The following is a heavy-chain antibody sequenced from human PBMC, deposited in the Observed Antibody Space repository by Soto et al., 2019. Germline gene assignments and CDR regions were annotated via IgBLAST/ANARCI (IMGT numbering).Heavy chain of an antibody. D-gene: IGHD4-17*01. J-gene: IGHJ4*02. CDR3: ARDYGDFYFDY. V-gene: IGHV4-59*01. CDR1: GGSISSYY. CDR2: IYYSGST. Sequence: SETLSLTCTVSGGSISSYYWSWIRQPPGKGLEWIGYIYYSGSTNYNPSLKSRVTISVDTSKNQSSLKLSSVTAADTAVYYCARDYGDFYFDYRGQGTLVTVSS.